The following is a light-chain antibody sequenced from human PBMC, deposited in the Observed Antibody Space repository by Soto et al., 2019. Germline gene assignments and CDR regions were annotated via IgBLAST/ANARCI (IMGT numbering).Light chain of an antibody. V-gene: IGKV1-39*01. CDR2: AAS. CDR3: QQSYTAPRT. J-gene: IGKJ1*01. CDR1: QTITTY. Sequence: DIQMTQSPSSLSASVGDRVTITCRASQTITTYLNWYQQKAGKAPKLLIYAASSLQSGVPPRFSGSGSGTDFTLNISSLQPADFATYYCQQSYTAPRTFGQGTKVEF.